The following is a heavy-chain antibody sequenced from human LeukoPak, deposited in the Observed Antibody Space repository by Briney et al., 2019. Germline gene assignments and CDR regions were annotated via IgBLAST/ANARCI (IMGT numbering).Heavy chain of an antibody. Sequence: PGGSLRLSCAASGFTFCTYTLNWVRQAPGKGLEWISSISSTSSTIYYVDSVKGRFTISRDNAKNSLYLQMNSLRDEDTAVYYCARQSSDMDVWGQGTTVTVSS. D-gene: IGHD6-6*01. V-gene: IGHV3-48*02. CDR2: ISSTSSTI. CDR1: GFTFCTYT. CDR3: ARQSSDMDV. J-gene: IGHJ6*02.